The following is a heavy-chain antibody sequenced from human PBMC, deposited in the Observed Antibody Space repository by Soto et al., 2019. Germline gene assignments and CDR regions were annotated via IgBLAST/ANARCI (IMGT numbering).Heavy chain of an antibody. CDR3: ARGGEMATIPYYFDY. Sequence: SVKVSCKASGVTFSSYAISWVRQAPGQGLEWMGGIIPIFGTANYAQKFQGRVTITADESTSTAYMELSSLRSEDTAVYYCARGGEMATIPYYFDYWGQGTLVTVSS. J-gene: IGHJ4*02. V-gene: IGHV1-69*13. CDR1: GVTFSSYA. D-gene: IGHD5-12*01. CDR2: IIPIFGTA.